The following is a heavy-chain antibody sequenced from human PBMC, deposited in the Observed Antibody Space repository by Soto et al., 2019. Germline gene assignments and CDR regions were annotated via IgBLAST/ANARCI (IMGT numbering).Heavy chain of an antibody. J-gene: IGHJ5*02. CDR1: GFTFSSYA. CDR2: ISGSGGST. V-gene: IGHV3-23*01. CDR3: AKSPHCSSTSCPQNWFAP. Sequence: GGSLRLSCAASGFTFSSYAMSWVRQAPGKGLEWVSAISGSGGSTYYADSVKGRFTISRDNSKNTLYLQMNSLRAEDAAVYYCAKSPHCSSTSCPQNWFAPWGQGTLVPGSS. D-gene: IGHD2-2*01.